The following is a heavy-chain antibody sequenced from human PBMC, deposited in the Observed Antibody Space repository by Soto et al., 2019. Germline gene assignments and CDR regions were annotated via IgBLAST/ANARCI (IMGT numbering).Heavy chain of an antibody. D-gene: IGHD3-10*01. CDR3: ARHVFYYGSSIYYYYGTDV. CDR2: IYPGDSDT. V-gene: IGHV5-51*01. CDR1: GYSFTSYW. J-gene: IGHJ6*02. Sequence: GESLKISCKGSGYSFTSYWIGWVRQMPGKGLEWMGIIYPGDSDTRYSPSFQGQVTISADKSISTAYLQWSSLKASDTAMYYCARHVFYYGSSIYYYYGTDVWGQGTTVTVSS.